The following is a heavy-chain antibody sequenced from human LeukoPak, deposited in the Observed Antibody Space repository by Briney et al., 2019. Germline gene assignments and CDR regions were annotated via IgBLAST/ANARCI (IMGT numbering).Heavy chain of an antibody. CDR3: ARRGVAARQNWFDP. D-gene: IGHD6-6*01. CDR2: IFYSGGT. J-gene: IGHJ5*02. Sequence: SETLTLSCIVSDDSISSYYWSWIRQPPGERLEWNRFIFYSGGTDYNPSLKSRVTISVDSSKSQISLKLCTVTAADTAVYYCARRGVAARQNWFDPWGQGTLVTVSS. V-gene: IGHV4-59*08. CDR1: DDSISSYY.